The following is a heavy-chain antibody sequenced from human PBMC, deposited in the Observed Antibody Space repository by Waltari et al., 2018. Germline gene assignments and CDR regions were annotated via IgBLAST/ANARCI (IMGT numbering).Heavy chain of an antibody. Sequence: QLQLQESGPGLVKPSETLSLTCTVSGGSISSSSYYWGWIRQPPGKGLGGIGSIDYSGSTYSNPSLTSRVTISVDTSKNQVSLKLSSVTAADTAVYYCACQTTVTTSGYYYYYGMDVWGQGTTVTVSS. CDR3: ACQTTVTTSGYYYYYGMDV. D-gene: IGHD4-17*01. CDR1: GGSISSSSYY. J-gene: IGHJ6*02. V-gene: IGHV4-39*01. CDR2: IDYSGST.